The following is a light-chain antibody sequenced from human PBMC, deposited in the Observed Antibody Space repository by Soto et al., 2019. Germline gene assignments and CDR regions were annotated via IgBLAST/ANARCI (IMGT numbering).Light chain of an antibody. CDR2: EVS. V-gene: IGLV2-8*01. CDR1: SSDVGGYNY. Sequence: QSALTQPPSASGSPGQSLTISCTGTSSDVGGYNYVSWYQQHPGKAPKLMIYEVSKRPSGVPDRFSGSKSGNTASLTVSGLQAEDEADYYCNSYAGSNNWVFGGGTKVTVL. CDR3: NSYAGSNNWV. J-gene: IGLJ3*02.